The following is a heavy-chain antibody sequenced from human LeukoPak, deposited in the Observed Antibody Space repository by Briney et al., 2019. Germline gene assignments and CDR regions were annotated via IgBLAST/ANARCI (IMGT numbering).Heavy chain of an antibody. CDR3: AGEITMVRGKLSAYYYGMDV. CDR1: GFTLSSNY. J-gene: IGHJ6*04. CDR2: IYSRCNT. V-gene: IGHV3-53*01. D-gene: IGHD3-10*01. Sequence: PGGSLRLSCPASGFTLSSNYMSWVRQALGKGLEWLSVIYSRCNTYYADSVKGRFTISRDNSKNTLYLQMNSLRDEDTAVYYCAGEITMVRGKLSAYYYGMDVWGKGTTVTVSS.